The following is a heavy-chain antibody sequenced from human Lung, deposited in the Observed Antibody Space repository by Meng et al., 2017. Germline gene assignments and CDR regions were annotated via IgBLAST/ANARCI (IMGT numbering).Heavy chain of an antibody. D-gene: IGHD3-16*01. J-gene: IGHJ5*02. Sequence: HVRLGQVGAEVKRPGSPVKVSCKAPGGTFNSYAISWVRQAPGQGLEWMGGIIPAFGAPNHAQKFQGRVRITADESTTTAYMELSSLRSEDTAVYFCARVERTYYDYVWGLGRFDPWGQGTLVTVSS. CDR1: GGTFNSYA. V-gene: IGHV1-69*01. CDR2: IIPAFGAP. CDR3: ARVERTYYDYVWGLGRFDP.